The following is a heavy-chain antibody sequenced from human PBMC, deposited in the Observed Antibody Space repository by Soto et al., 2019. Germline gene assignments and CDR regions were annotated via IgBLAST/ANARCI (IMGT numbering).Heavy chain of an antibody. J-gene: IGHJ4*02. Sequence: QVRLQESGPGLVKPSETLSLTCTVSGGSITTYSWSWIRQPPGKGLELIGSIYYSGSSNYTPSLKSRVTISVDTSRSQFSLMLRDVPAADTAVYYCERRNGNNYFDYWGQGTLVTVSS. CDR3: ERRNGNNYFDY. CDR2: IYYSGSS. CDR1: GGSITTYS. D-gene: IGHD2-8*01. V-gene: IGHV4-59*08.